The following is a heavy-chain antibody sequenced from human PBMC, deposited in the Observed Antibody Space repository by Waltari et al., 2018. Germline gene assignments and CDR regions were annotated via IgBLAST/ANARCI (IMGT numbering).Heavy chain of an antibody. J-gene: IGHJ4*02. CDR1: GFTLSADR. D-gene: IGHD6-19*01. CDR3: AREGDQYSSGWYY. CDR2: INADGRAT. Sequence: EVQLVESGGGLIQPGGSLRLSCAASGFTLSADRVPWVRQAPGKGLVWFSLINADGRATLYADSVKGRFTMSRDNAKDTLYLQMNSLRGEDPAVYYCAREGDQYSSGWYYWGQGTLVTVSS. V-gene: IGHV3-74*01.